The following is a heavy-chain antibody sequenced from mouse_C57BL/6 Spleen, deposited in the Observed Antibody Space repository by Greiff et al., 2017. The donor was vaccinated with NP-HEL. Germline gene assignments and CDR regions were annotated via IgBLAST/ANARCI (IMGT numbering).Heavy chain of an antibody. D-gene: IGHD1-1*01. J-gene: IGHJ3*01. CDR3: AKMRDGSSPWFAY. V-gene: IGHV2-5*01. Sequence: VQLQESGPGLVQPSQSLSITCTVSGFSLTSYGVHWVRQSPGKGLEWLGVIWRGGSTDYNAAFMSRLSITKDNSKSQVFFKMNSLQADDTAIYYCAKMRDGSSPWFAYWGQGTLVTVSA. CDR2: IWRGGST. CDR1: GFSLTSYG.